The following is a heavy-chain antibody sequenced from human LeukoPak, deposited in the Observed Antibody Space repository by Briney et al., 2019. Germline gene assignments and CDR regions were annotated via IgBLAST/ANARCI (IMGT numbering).Heavy chain of an antibody. CDR1: GGSISSSSYY. J-gene: IGHJ3*02. Sequence: PSETLSLTCTVSGGSISSSSYYWGWIRQPPGKGLEWIGSIYYSGSTYYNPSLKSRVTMSVDTSKNQFSLKLSSVTAADTAVYYCARDGAATIPNAFDIWGQGTMVTVSS. D-gene: IGHD6-13*01. V-gene: IGHV4-39*07. CDR2: IYYSGST. CDR3: ARDGAATIPNAFDI.